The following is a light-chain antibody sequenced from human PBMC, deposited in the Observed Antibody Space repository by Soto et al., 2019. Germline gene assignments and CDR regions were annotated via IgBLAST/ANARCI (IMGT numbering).Light chain of an antibody. CDR3: SSYTSTSIV. CDR2: DVS. V-gene: IGLV2-14*01. J-gene: IGLJ1*01. CDR1: SSDVGGYNY. Sequence: QSVLTQPASVSGSPGQSITISCTGTSSDVGGYNYVSWYQRHPGKAPKLMMYDVSNRPSGVSNRFSGSKPGNTASLTISGLQAEDEVDYHVSSYTSTSIVFGTGPKLTVL.